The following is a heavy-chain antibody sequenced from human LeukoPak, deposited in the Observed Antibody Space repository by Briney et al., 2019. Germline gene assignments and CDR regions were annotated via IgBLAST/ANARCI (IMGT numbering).Heavy chain of an antibody. J-gene: IGHJ4*02. D-gene: IGHD1-26*01. CDR3: ARDRHIVGANAFDY. CDR1: GCSFSAYY. Sequence: ASVKVSCKASGCSFSAYYIHWVRQAPGQGLERIGWINPNSGATKYAQNFEGRVTLTRDASITTAYMELSRLTSDDTAVYYCARDRHIVGANAFDYWGQGTLVTVSS. V-gene: IGHV1-2*02. CDR2: INPNSGAT.